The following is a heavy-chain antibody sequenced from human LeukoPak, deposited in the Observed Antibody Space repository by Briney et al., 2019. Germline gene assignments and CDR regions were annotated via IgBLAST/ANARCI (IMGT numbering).Heavy chain of an antibody. Sequence: GGSLRLSCAASGFIFSVYWMSWVRQTPGKGLQWVANIKQDGSDKNYVDSVRGRFTISRDNAKNSLFLQMNGLRAEDTAIYYCARDRAWSYFDYWGQGTLVTVSS. CDR1: GFIFSVYW. CDR2: IKQDGSDK. D-gene: IGHD3-3*01. J-gene: IGHJ4*02. CDR3: ARDRAWSYFDY. V-gene: IGHV3-7*01.